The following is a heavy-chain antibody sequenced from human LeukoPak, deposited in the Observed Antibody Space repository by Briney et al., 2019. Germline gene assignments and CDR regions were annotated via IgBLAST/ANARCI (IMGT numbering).Heavy chain of an antibody. D-gene: IGHD3-10*01. CDR2: MRYDGSNK. CDR3: AKDLEGSGSFNFDY. Sequence: GGSLRLSCAASGFTFSSYGMHWVRQAPGKGLEWVAFMRYDGSNKYYADSVKGRFTISRDNSKNTLYLQMNSLRAEDTAVYYCAKDLEGSGSFNFDYWGQGTLVTVSS. CDR1: GFTFSSYG. J-gene: IGHJ4*02. V-gene: IGHV3-30*02.